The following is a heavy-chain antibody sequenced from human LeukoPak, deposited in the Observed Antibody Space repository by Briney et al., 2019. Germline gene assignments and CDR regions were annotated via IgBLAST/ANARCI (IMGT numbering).Heavy chain of an antibody. Sequence: GGSLRLSCTASGFTFGDYAMSWVRQAPGKGLEWVSFIRSTAYGGTTEDAASVKGRFTISRDDSKSIAYLQMNSLKTEDTAVYYCIRDRSLVAFDIWGQGTMVTVSS. V-gene: IGHV3-49*04. D-gene: IGHD1-14*01. CDR1: GFTFGDYA. J-gene: IGHJ3*02. CDR2: IRSTAYGGTT. CDR3: IRDRSLVAFDI.